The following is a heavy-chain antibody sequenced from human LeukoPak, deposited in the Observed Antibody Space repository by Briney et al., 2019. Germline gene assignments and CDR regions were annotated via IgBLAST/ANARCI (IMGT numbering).Heavy chain of an antibody. J-gene: IGHJ4*02. CDR1: GCTFSTYA. Sequence: GGSLRLSCTASGCTFSTYAMSWVRQAPGKGLEWVSAISTGGAGTYYADSVKGRFTISRDNPKNTLYLQMNYLRDEDTAVYYCANRKLSFPFDNCGQGTLVTVSS. D-gene: IGHD2-21*01. CDR3: ANRKLSFPFDN. V-gene: IGHV3-23*01. CDR2: ISTGGAGT.